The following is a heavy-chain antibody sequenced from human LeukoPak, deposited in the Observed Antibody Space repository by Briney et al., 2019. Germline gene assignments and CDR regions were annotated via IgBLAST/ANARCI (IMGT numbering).Heavy chain of an antibody. CDR1: GFTFSSYG. CDR2: ISGSGGRT. Sequence: PGGSLRLSCAASGFTFSSYGMNWVRQAPGKGLEWVSGISGSGGRTYYADSVKGRFTISRDNSKNTLYLQMNSLRAEDTAIYYCAKDGGGYYTWAFDNWGQGTLVTVSS. D-gene: IGHD3-22*01. CDR3: AKDGGGYYTWAFDN. J-gene: IGHJ4*02. V-gene: IGHV3-23*01.